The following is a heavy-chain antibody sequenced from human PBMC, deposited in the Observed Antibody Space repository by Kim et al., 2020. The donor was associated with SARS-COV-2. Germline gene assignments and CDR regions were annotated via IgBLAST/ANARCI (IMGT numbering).Heavy chain of an antibody. V-gene: IGHV3-33*06. CDR3: AKGAYYGSGSYYNGDAFDI. CDR1: GFTFSSYG. CDR2: IWYDGSIK. D-gene: IGHD3-10*01. Sequence: GGSLRLSCAASGFTFSSYGMHWVRQAPGKGLEWVAVIWYDGSIKYYADSVKGRFTISRDNSKNTLYLQMNSLRAEDTAVYYCAKGAYYGSGSYYNGDAFDIWGQGTMVTVSS. J-gene: IGHJ3*02.